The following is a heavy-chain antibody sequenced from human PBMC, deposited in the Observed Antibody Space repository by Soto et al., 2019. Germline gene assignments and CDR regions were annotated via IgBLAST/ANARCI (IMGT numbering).Heavy chain of an antibody. CDR1: GYTFSSYG. V-gene: IGHV1-18*04. Sequence: QAQLMQSGAEVKSPGASVKVSCRSSGYTFSSYGISWVRQAPGQGLEWLGWISPYDGNRNYAQTLQGRGYMTTDTSANTAYMELRSLRVDDTAKYYCARGGYYDSSASRNYHYYGMNVWGQGTTVTVSS. CDR2: ISPYDGNR. D-gene: IGHD3-9*01. CDR3: ARGGYYDSSASRNYHYYGMNV. J-gene: IGHJ6*02.